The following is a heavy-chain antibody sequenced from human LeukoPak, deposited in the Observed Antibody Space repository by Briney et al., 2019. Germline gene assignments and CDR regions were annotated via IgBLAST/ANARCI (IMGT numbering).Heavy chain of an antibody. CDR2: INHSGST. D-gene: IGHD7-27*01. CDR3: ARGYWGLMRYFDL. V-gene: IGHV4-34*01. CDR1: GGSFSGYY. J-gene: IGHJ2*01. Sequence: SETLSLTCAVYGGSFSGYYWSWIRQPPGKGLEWIGEINHSGSTNYNPSLKSRVTISVDTSKNQFSLKLSSVTAADTAVCYCARGYWGLMRYFDLWGRGTLVTVSS.